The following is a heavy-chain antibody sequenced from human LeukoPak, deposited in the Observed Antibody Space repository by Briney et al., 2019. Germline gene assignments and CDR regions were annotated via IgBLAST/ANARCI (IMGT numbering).Heavy chain of an antibody. CDR3: ARDQTSYYYDSSGYYPYWYFDL. J-gene: IGHJ2*01. Sequence: GGSLKLSFSAPGFPSKSYSMNWVRPAPGKGLEWVSYISSSSSTIYYADSVKGRFTISRDNAKNSLYLQMNSLRAEDTAVYYCARDQTSYYYDSSGYYPYWYFDLWGRGTLVTVSS. CDR1: GFPSKSYS. V-gene: IGHV3-48*01. D-gene: IGHD3-22*01. CDR2: ISSSSSTI.